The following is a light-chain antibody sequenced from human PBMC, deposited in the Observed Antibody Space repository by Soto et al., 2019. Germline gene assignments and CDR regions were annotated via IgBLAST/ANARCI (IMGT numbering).Light chain of an antibody. Sequence: QSVLTQPASVSGSAGQSITISCTGTSSDIGYYDYVSWYQHHSGKAPKLIIYEVNNRPSGVSNRFSGSKSVNTASLTISGLQAEDEADYYCSSHSSSSAYYVFGTGTKVTVL. V-gene: IGLV2-14*01. J-gene: IGLJ1*01. CDR3: SSHSSSSAYYV. CDR1: SSDIGYYDY. CDR2: EVN.